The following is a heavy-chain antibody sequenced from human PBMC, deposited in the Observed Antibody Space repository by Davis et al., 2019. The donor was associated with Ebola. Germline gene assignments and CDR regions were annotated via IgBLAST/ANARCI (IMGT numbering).Heavy chain of an antibody. J-gene: IGHJ3*02. V-gene: IGHV2-5*02. CDR2: IYWDDDK. Sequence: SGPTLVKPTQTLTLTCTFSGFSLSTSGVGVGWIRQPPGKALEWLALIYWDDDKRYSPSLKSRLTITKDTSKNQVVLTMTNMDPVDTATYYCAHRNNQSKYRNKLGDAFDIWGQGTMVTVSS. D-gene: IGHD2/OR15-2a*01. CDR3: AHRNNQSKYRNKLGDAFDI. CDR1: GFSLSTSGVG.